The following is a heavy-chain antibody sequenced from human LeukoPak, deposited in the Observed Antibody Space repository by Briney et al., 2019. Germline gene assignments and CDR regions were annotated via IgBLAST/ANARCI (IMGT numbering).Heavy chain of an antibody. V-gene: IGHV4-38-2*02. J-gene: IGHJ4*02. CDR1: GYSISSGYY. D-gene: IGHD6-13*01. Sequence: SETLSLTCTVSGYSISSGYYWGWIRQPPGKGLEWIGSIYHSGSTYYNPSLKSRVTISVDTSKNQFSLKLSSVTAADTAVYYCARNWGYEAAAGLDYWGQGTLVTVSS. CDR3: ARNWGYEAAAGLDY. CDR2: IYHSGST.